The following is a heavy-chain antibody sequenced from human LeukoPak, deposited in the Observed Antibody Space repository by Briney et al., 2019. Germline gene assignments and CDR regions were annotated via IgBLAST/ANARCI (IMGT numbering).Heavy chain of an antibody. CDR1: GCTFTSYG. V-gene: IGHV1-18*01. CDR3: ASTGNVLRYFDWLLSPLDY. Sequence: GASVKVSCKASGCTFTSYGISWVRQAPGQGLEWMGWISAYNGNTNYAQKLQGRVTMTTDTSTSTAYMELRSLRSDDTAVYYCASTGNVLRYFDWLLSPLDYWGQGTLVTVSS. D-gene: IGHD3-9*01. CDR2: ISAYNGNT. J-gene: IGHJ4*02.